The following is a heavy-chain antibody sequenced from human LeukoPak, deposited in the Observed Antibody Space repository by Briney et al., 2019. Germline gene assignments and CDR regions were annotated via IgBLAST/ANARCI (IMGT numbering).Heavy chain of an antibody. D-gene: IGHD2-2*01. J-gene: IGHJ4*02. CDR2: ISSSSSYI. CDR1: GFTFSSYS. V-gene: IGHV3-21*01. Sequence: GGSLRLSCAASGFTFSSYSMNWVRQAPGKGLEWVSSISSSSSYIYYADSVKGRFTISRDNAKNSLYLQMNSLRAEDTAVFYCARLPAYCSSTSCYVDYWGQGTLVTVSS. CDR3: ARLPAYCSSTSCYVDY.